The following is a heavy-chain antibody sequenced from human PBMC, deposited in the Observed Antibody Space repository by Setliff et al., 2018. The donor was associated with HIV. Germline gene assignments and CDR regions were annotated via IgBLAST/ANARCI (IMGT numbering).Heavy chain of an antibody. CDR2: INSDGSST. CDR3: ARGGSYYYDTSGFLDY. D-gene: IGHD3-22*01. V-gene: IGHV3-74*01. J-gene: IGHJ4*02. CDR1: GIMFSRDW. Sequence: GGSLRLSCVASGIMFSRDWMLWVRQAPGKGLVWVSRINSDGSSTYHADSVKGRFTISRDNAKNTLYLQMDSLRAEDTAVYYCARGGSYYYDTSGFLDYWGPGTLVTVS.